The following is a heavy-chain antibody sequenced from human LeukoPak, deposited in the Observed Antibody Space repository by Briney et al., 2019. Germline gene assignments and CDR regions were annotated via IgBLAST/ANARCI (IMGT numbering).Heavy chain of an antibody. V-gene: IGHV4-61*02. J-gene: IGHJ1*01. CDR2: VYASGST. CDR1: GGSISSGGYY. CDR3: ASPRGDDSGGYYTWYFHH. D-gene: IGHD3-22*01. Sequence: SETLSLTCTVSGGSISSGGYYWSWSRQPAGKGLEWIGRVYASGSTDYNPSLKSRVTISVDTSKNQFSLKLSSVTAADTAVYFCASPRGDDSGGYYTWYFHHWGQGILVTVSS.